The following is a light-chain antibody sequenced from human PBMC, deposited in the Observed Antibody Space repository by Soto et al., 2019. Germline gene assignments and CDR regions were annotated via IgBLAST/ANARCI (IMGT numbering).Light chain of an antibody. V-gene: IGKV3D-7*01. CDR1: QSVGSIY. CDR3: QQYNSYRT. CDR2: GAS. J-gene: IGKJ1*01. Sequence: PVERATLSCRASQSVGSIYLAWYQQKPGQAPRLLIHGASNRATGFPARFSGSGSGTDFTLTISSLQPDDFATYYCQQYNSYRTFGQGTKVDIK.